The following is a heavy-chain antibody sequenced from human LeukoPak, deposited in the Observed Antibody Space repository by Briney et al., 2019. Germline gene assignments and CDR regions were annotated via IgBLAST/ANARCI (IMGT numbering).Heavy chain of an antibody. D-gene: IGHD3-10*01. J-gene: IGHJ6*02. CDR2: IYYSGST. CDR1: GGSISSYY. CDR3: ARGGDMVRGRMDV. V-gene: IGHV4-59*01. Sequence: SETLSLTCTVSGGSISSYYWSWIRQPPGKGLEWIGYIYYSGSTNYNPSHKSRVTISVDTSKNQFSLKLSSVTAADTAVYYCARGGDMVRGRMDVWGQGTTVTVSS.